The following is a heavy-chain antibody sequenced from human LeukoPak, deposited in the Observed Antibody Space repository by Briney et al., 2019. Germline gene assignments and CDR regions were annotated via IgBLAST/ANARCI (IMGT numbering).Heavy chain of an antibody. CDR2: IGSAGDT. CDR3: VRQPDSARYGFDY. D-gene: IGHD1-14*01. V-gene: IGHV3-13*01. J-gene: IGHJ4*02. Sequence: PGGSLRLSCVVSGFTFSNNDMRWVRQTTGKGLEWVSAIGSAGDTYYADSVKGQFTISRENAKQSLYLQMNSLRADDTAVYYCVRQPDSARYGFDYWGQGTQVTVSS. CDR1: GFTFSNND.